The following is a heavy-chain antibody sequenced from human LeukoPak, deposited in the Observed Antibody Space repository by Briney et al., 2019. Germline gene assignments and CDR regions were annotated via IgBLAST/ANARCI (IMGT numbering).Heavy chain of an antibody. D-gene: IGHD3-22*01. CDR2: IIPIFGTA. Sequence: GASVKVSCKASGGTFSSYAISWVRQAPGQGLEWMGGIIPIFGTANYAQKFQGRVTITADESTSTAYMELSSLRSEDTAVYYCARLHYDSSGNYYFDYWGQGTLVTVSS. CDR3: ARLHYDSSGNYYFDY. V-gene: IGHV1-69*13. J-gene: IGHJ4*02. CDR1: GGTFSSYA.